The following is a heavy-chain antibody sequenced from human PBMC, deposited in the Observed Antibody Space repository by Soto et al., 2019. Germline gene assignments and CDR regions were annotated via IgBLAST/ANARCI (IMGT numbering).Heavy chain of an antibody. Sequence: GASVKVSCKASWYTFTSYGICWVRQAPGQGLEWMGWISAYNGNTNCAQKRQGRVTMTTDTSTSTPYVELRSLRSDHTAVYYCARVRTVAGDHYGMDVWGQGTTVPVYS. CDR1: WYTFTSYG. J-gene: IGHJ6*02. D-gene: IGHD6-19*01. CDR2: ISAYNGNT. V-gene: IGHV1-18*01. CDR3: ARVRTVAGDHYGMDV.